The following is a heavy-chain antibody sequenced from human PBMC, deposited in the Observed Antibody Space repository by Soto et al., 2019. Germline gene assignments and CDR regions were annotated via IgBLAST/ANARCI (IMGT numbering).Heavy chain of an antibody. CDR2: INPNSGGT. D-gene: IGHD3-22*01. CDR1: GYTFTGYY. V-gene: IGHV1-2*02. J-gene: IGHJ3*02. CDR3: ARPHLDYYDSSGYEGAFDI. Sequence: GASVKVSCKASGYTFTGYYMHWVRQAPGQGLEWMGWINPNSGGTNYAQKFQGRVTMTRDTSISTAYMELSRLRSDDTAVYYCARPHLDYYDSSGYEGAFDIWGQGTMVTVSS.